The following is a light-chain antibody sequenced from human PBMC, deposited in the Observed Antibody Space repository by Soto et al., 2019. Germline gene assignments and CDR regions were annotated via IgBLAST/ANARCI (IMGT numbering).Light chain of an antibody. CDR1: RSNIGSNA. V-gene: IGLV1-44*01. Sequence: QSVLTQPPSASGTPGQRVTISCSGSRSNIGSNAVSWYQQLPGTAPKLLIYNDNHRPSGVPDRFSASKSGTSASLAISGLQSEDEAYYYCAAWDDSLNARGVFGGGTKLTVL. CDR2: NDN. CDR3: AAWDDSLNARGV. J-gene: IGLJ3*02.